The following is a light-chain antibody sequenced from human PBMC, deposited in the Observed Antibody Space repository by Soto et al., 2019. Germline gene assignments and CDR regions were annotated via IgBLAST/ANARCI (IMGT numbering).Light chain of an antibody. CDR3: SVWDDSLDGRV. CDR2: GQN. CDR1: SSNIGSNT. V-gene: IGLV1-44*01. J-gene: IGLJ2*01. Sequence: QSVLTQPPSASGTPGQRVTISCSGSSSNIGSNTVNWYQQLPGTAPTLLIYGQNQRPSGVPDRFSGSKSGTSASLAISGLQSEDEADYYCSVWDDSLDGRVFGGGTKLTVL.